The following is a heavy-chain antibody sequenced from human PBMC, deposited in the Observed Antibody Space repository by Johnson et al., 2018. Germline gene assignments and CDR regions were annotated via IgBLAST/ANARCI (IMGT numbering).Heavy chain of an antibody. CDR2: ISWNSGSI. Sequence: EVQLVESGGGLVQPGGSLRLSCAASGFTFSSYAMTWVRQAPGKGLEWVSGISWNSGSIGYADSVKGRFTIARDNSKNTLYLQMNSLRAEDTVVYYCARDPRPYYYCSSGYYLGMDVWGQGTTVTVS. D-gene: IGHD3-22*01. CDR1: GFTFSSYA. V-gene: IGHV3-23*04. J-gene: IGHJ6*02. CDR3: ARDPRPYYYCSSGYYLGMDV.